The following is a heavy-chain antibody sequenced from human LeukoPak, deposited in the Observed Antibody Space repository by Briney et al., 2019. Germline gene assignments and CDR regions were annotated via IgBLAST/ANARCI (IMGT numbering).Heavy chain of an antibody. V-gene: IGHV3-23*01. CDR3: AKNLGGGIASSYN. CDR2: LSCSGAST. Sequence: PGGSLRLSCAASGFTFSSYAMSWVRQAPGKGLEWVSSLSCSGASTYYADSLKGRFTISRDNSKNTLYLQMDSLRAEDTALYYCAKNLGGGIASSYNWAKGTLVTVPS. D-gene: IGHD2-2*02. CDR1: GFTFSSYA. J-gene: IGHJ4*02.